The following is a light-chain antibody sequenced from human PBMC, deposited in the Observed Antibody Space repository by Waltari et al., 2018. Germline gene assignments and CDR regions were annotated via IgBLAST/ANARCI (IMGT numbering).Light chain of an antibody. CDR2: AAS. J-gene: IGKJ4*01. V-gene: IGKV1-8*01. CDR3: QQYYSYPPLT. CDR1: QGISSY. Sequence: AIRMTQSPSSLSASTGDRVTITCRASQGISSYLAWYQQKPGKAPKLLIYAASTLQSGVPSRFGGSGSGTDFTLTISCLQSEDCATYYCQQYYSYPPLTFGGGTKVEIK.